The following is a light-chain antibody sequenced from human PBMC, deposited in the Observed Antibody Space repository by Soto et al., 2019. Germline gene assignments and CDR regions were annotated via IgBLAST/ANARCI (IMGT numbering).Light chain of an antibody. Sequence: EIVLAHSPATLSLSPWEIATLSCRASQSVSSSYLAWYQQKPGQAPRLLIYGASSRATGIPARFSGSGSGTEFTLTISSLQSEDFAVYYCQQYNNWPRTFGQGTKVDIK. CDR2: GAS. CDR3: QQYNNWPRT. CDR1: QSVSSSY. V-gene: IGKV3-15*01. J-gene: IGKJ1*01.